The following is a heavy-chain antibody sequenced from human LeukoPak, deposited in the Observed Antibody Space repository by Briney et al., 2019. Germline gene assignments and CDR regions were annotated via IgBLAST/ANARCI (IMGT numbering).Heavy chain of an antibody. D-gene: IGHD2-21*02. J-gene: IGHJ4*02. CDR1: GFTFSSYA. CDR3: AREVTETSYFDY. V-gene: IGHV3-30-3*01. CDR2: ISYDGSNK. Sequence: GGSLRLSCAASGFTFSSYAMHWVRQAPGKGLEWVAVISYDGSNKYYADSVKGRFTISRDNSKNTLYLQMNSLRAEDTAVYYCAREVTETSYFDYWGQGALVAVSS.